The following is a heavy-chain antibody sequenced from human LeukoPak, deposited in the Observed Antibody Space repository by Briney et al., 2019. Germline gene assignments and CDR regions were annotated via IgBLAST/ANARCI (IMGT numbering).Heavy chain of an antibody. V-gene: IGHV3-49*03. CDR2: IRSKAYGGTP. CDR1: GFTFGDYL. Sequence: GGSLRPSCTVSGFTFGDYLMNWFRQAPGKGLEWVGFIRSKAYGGTPEYAASVRGRFTISRDDSKSIAHLQMNSLKTEDTAVYYCGSGSGWYSPDYWGQGTLVTVSS. D-gene: IGHD6-19*01. J-gene: IGHJ4*02. CDR3: GSGSGWYSPDY.